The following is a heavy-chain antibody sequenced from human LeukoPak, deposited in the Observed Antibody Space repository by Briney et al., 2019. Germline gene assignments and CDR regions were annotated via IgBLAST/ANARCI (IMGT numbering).Heavy chain of an antibody. CDR2: IYHSGST. J-gene: IGHJ4*02. D-gene: IGHD2-2*01. Sequence: SETLSLTSTVSRGSISSSSYYWAWIRQPPGKGLEWIGMIYHSGSTYYNPSLKSRVTISVDTSKNQFSLKLSSVTAADTAVYYCARQVCSSISCYVDYWGQRTLVTVSS. CDR1: RGSISSSSYY. CDR3: ARQVCSSISCYVDY. V-gene: IGHV4-39*01.